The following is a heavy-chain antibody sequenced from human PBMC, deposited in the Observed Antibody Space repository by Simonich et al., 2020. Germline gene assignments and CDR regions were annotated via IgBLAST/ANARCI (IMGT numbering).Heavy chain of an antibody. J-gene: IGHJ4*02. CDR2: IYYREST. CDR3: ARHDRWLQFYFDY. CDR1: GGSISSYY. V-gene: IGHV4-59*08. Sequence: QVQLQESGPGLVKPSETLSLTCTVSGGSISSYYWSWIRQPPGKGLEWIGYIYYRESTTNNPSLKSRVTISVDTSKNQFSLKLSSVTAADTAVYYCARHDRWLQFYFDYWGQGTLVTVSS. D-gene: IGHD5-12*01.